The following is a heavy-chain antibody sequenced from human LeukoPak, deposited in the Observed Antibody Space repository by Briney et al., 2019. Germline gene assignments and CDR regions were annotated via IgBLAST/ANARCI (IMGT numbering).Heavy chain of an antibody. CDR3: ARGRRRFGDRVWRGFDY. CDR1: GGSISSNSYY. CDR2: INHSGST. Sequence: SETLSLTCAVSGGSISSNSYYWGWIRQPPGKGLEWIGEINHSGSTYYNPSLKSRVTIPVDTSKNQFSLKLSSVTAADTAVYYCARGRRRFGDRVWRGFDYWGQGTLVTVSS. V-gene: IGHV4-39*07. D-gene: IGHD3-10*01. J-gene: IGHJ4*02.